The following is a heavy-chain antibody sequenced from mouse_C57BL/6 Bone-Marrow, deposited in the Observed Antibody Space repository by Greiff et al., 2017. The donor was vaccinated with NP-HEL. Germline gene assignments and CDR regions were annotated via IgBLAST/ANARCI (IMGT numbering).Heavy chain of an antibody. Sequence: QQSGAELVRPGASVTLSCKASGYTFTDYEMHWVKQTPVHGLEWIGAMDPETGGTAYNQKFKGKAILTAAKSSSTAYMELRSLTSEDSAVYYCTDYYGSSYWYFDVWGTGTTVTVSS. CDR2: MDPETGGT. D-gene: IGHD1-1*01. CDR1: GYTFTDYE. J-gene: IGHJ1*03. CDR3: TDYYGSSYWYFDV. V-gene: IGHV1-15*01.